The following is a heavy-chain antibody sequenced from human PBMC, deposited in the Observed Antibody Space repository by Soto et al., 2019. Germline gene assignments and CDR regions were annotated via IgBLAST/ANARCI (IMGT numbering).Heavy chain of an antibody. Sequence: QVQLVQSGAEVKKPGSSVKVSCKASGGTFSSYAISWVRQAPGQGLEWMGGFIPIFGTADYAQKLQGRVTITADESPSTAYMELSSLRSEDTAVYYCARGLTGTTLAYGMDVWGQGTTVTVSS. CDR3: ARGLTGTTLAYGMDV. CDR1: GGTFSSYA. CDR2: FIPIFGTA. V-gene: IGHV1-69*12. D-gene: IGHD1-7*01. J-gene: IGHJ6*02.